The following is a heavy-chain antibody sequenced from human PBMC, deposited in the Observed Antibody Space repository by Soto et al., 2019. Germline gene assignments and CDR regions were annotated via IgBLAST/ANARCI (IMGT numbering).Heavy chain of an antibody. CDR1: GGSISSYY. CDR2: IYYSGST. Sequence: PSETLSLTCTVSGGSISSYYCSWIRQPPGKGLEWIGYIYYSGSTNYNPSLKSRVTISVDTSKNQFSLKLSSVTAADTAVYYCAREVRVTTPKFYYYYGMDVWGQGTTVTVSS. J-gene: IGHJ6*02. CDR3: AREVRVTTPKFYYYYGMDV. V-gene: IGHV4-59*01. D-gene: IGHD4-4*01.